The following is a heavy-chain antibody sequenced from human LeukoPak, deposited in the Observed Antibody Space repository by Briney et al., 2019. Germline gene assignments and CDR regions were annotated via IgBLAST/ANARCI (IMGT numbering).Heavy chain of an antibody. V-gene: IGHV3-30*02. Sequence: QSGGSLRLSCAASGFSFSSYGMHWVRQAPGKGLEWVAFIRYDGSNKYYADSVKGRFTISRDNSKNTLYLQMNSLRTEDTSVYYCANHVRYGSGSYALLDAFDIWGQGTMATVSS. CDR3: ANHVRYGSGSYALLDAFDI. D-gene: IGHD3-10*01. CDR2: IRYDGSNK. CDR1: GFSFSSYG. J-gene: IGHJ3*02.